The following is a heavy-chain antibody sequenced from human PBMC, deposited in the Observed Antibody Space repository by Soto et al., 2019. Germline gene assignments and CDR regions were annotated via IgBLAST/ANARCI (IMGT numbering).Heavy chain of an antibody. CDR1: GFTFRSHA. CDR3: ARAQSSTVVTSTHFDP. D-gene: IGHD4-17*01. V-gene: IGHV3-30-3*01. J-gene: IGHJ5*02. CDR2: ISYDGTTK. Sequence: PGGSLRLSCAASGFTFRSHAMNWVRQAPGKGLEWVAIISYDGTTKYYADSVKGRFTISRDNSKNTVYLQLDSLRAEDTAVYYCARAQSSTVVTSTHFDPWGQGTMVTVYS.